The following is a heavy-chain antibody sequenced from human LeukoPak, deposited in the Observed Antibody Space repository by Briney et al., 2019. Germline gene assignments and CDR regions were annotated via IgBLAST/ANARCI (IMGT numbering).Heavy chain of an antibody. CDR2: ISGSGGST. V-gene: IGHV3-23*01. CDR1: GFTFSSYG. J-gene: IGHJ4*02. CDR3: GRDGWEIRLATGY. Sequence: PGGTLRLSCAASGFTFSSYGMSWVRQAPGKGLEWVSAISGSGGSTYYADSVKGRFTISRDNSKNTLFLEMNSLRADDTAVYYCGRDGWEIRLATGYWGQGTLVTVSS. D-gene: IGHD1-26*01.